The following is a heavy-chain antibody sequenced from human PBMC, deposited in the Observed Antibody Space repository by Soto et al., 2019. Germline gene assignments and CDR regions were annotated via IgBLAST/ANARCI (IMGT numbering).Heavy chain of an antibody. CDR1: GFSLTTSAVG. Sequence: QITLKESGPTLVKPTQTLTLTCTFSGFSLTTSAVGVGWIRQPPGTALEWLALIYWDDAKRYSPSLNSRITITKATSKNQVVLTMTSMDPVHTATYFWAHEPSRYGEFEHWGQGTLVTVSS. V-gene: IGHV2-5*02. CDR3: AHEPSRYGEFEH. J-gene: IGHJ5*02. CDR2: IYWDDAK. D-gene: IGHD5-18*01.